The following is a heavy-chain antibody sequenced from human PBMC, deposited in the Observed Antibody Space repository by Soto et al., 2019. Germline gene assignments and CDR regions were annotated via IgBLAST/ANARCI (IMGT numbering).Heavy chain of an antibody. CDR1: GYSFTSYW. Sequence: GESLKISCKGSGYSFTSYWIGWVRQMPGKGLEWMGIIYPGDSDTRYSPSFQGQVTISADKSISTAYLQWSSLKASDTAMYYCARQDESAAGIRWFDPWGQGTLVTVSS. CDR3: ARQDESAAGIRWFDP. J-gene: IGHJ5*02. D-gene: IGHD6-13*01. CDR2: IYPGDSDT. V-gene: IGHV5-51*01.